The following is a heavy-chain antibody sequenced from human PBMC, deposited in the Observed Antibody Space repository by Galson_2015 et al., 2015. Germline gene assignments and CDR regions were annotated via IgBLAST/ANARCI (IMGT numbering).Heavy chain of an antibody. CDR2: INPGNSDT. CDR3: ARHRAAGGGYYYGMDV. J-gene: IGHJ6*02. Sequence: QSGAEVKKAGESLEISCKTSGYRFGNYWIAWVRQMPGKGLEWMGIINPGNSDTRYSPSLQGQVTISVDKSMNTAYLQWSSLKASDTAMYYCARHRAAGGGYYYGMDVWGRGTTVTVSS. V-gene: IGHV5-51*01. CDR1: GYRFGNYW. D-gene: IGHD6-13*01.